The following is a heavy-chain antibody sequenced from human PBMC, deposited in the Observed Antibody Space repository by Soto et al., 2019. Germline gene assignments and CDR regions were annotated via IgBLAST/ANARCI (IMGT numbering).Heavy chain of an antibody. CDR2: INHSGST. Sequence: QVQLQQWGAGLLKPSETLSLTCAVYGGSFSGYYWTWIRQPPGTGLEWIGEINHSGSTNYNPSLKSRGTISVDTSKNQVSLKLTSVTAADTAVYYCARDKITGLVDYWGQGTLVTVSS. J-gene: IGHJ4*02. CDR3: ARDKITGLVDY. D-gene: IGHD2-8*02. CDR1: GGSFSGYY. V-gene: IGHV4-34*01.